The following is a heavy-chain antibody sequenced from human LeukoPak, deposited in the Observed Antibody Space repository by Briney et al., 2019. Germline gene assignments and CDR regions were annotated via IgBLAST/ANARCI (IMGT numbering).Heavy chain of an antibody. CDR1: GFSVSSNY. Sequence: GGSLRLSCAASGFSVSSNYMHWVRQAPGKGLEWVSVIYGGGGTDYADSMKGRLTISRDTSTNTVYLQMNSLRAEDTAVYYCARSRLGYSNFDFWGQGALVTVSS. D-gene: IGHD4-11*01. CDR2: IYGGGGT. V-gene: IGHV3-53*01. J-gene: IGHJ4*02. CDR3: ARSRLGYSNFDF.